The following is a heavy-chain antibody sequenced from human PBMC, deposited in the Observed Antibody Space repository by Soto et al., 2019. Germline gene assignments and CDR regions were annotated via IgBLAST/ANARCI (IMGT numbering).Heavy chain of an antibody. CDR3: AKDLYSNYFRGREPILGERGYYMDV. V-gene: IGHV3-30*18. D-gene: IGHD4-4*01. CDR2: ISYDGSNK. CDR1: GFTFSSYG. Sequence: GGSLRLSCAASGFTFSSYGMHWVRQAPGKGLEWVAVISYDGSNKYYADSVKGRFTISRDNSKNTLYLQMNSLRAEDTAVYYCAKDLYSNYFRGREPILGERGYYMDVWGKGTTVTVSS. J-gene: IGHJ6*03.